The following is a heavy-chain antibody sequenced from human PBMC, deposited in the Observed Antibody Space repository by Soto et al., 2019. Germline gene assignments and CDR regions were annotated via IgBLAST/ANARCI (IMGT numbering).Heavy chain of an antibody. CDR1: GCSISSGGYY. D-gene: IGHD3-22*01. CDR3: ARHLGYDSSGYYRNWFDP. Sequence: SETLSLTCTVSGCSISSGGYYWSWIRQHPGKGLEWIGYIFYSGSTYYNPSLKSRVTISVDTSKNQFSLKLSSVTAADTAVYYCARHLGYDSSGYYRNWFDPWGQGTPVTVSS. CDR2: IFYSGST. J-gene: IGHJ5*02. V-gene: IGHV4-31*03.